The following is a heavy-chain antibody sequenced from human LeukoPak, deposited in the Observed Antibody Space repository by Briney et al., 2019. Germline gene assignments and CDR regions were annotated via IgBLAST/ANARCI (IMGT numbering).Heavy chain of an antibody. CDR1: GFTFRSYW. V-gene: IGHV3-74*01. CDR3: ARAYDFWSGYPEDY. D-gene: IGHD3-3*01. CDR2: INSDGSST. J-gene: IGHJ4*02. Sequence: GGSLRLSCAASGFTFRSYWMHWVRHAPGKGLVWVSRINSDGSSTSYADSVKGRFTISRDNAKNSLYLQMNSLRAEDTAVYYCARAYDFWSGYPEDYWGQGTLVTVSS.